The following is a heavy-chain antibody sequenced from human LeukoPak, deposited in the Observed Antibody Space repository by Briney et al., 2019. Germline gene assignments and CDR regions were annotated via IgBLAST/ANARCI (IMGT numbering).Heavy chain of an antibody. CDR2: IKGSDNYI. CDR1: GFTFSAYT. J-gene: IGHJ4*02. CDR3: ARSQSMSMNDKNLLY. V-gene: IGHV3-21*06. Sequence: GGSLRLSCAASGFTFSAYTLNWVRQAPGKGLEWVSSIKGSDNYIYNADSVAGRFTVSTDDAQNSIHLQMNSLRVEDTAIYYCARSQSMSMNDKNLLYWGQGSLVTVSS. D-gene: IGHD2-21*01.